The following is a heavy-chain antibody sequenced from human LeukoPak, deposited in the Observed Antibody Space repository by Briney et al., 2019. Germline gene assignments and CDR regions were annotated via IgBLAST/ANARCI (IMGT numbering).Heavy chain of an antibody. D-gene: IGHD2-8*02. CDR2: INSDGSIT. CDR3: AMVLRPWYVGL. Sequence: GGSLRLSCAASGFTFSSYLMNWVRQAPGKGLVWVSRINSDGSITTYADSVKGRFTISRDNAKNTLYLQMNSLRAEDMTVYYSAMVLRPWYVGLWGRGTLVTVSS. CDR1: GFTFSSYL. V-gene: IGHV3-74*01. J-gene: IGHJ2*01.